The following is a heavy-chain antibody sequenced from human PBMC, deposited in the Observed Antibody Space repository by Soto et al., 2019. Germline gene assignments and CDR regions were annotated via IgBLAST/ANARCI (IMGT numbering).Heavy chain of an antibody. CDR1: GFTLSKAW. CDR2: ISSSTGYI. J-gene: IGHJ6*02. CDR3: AKMGYGGNYYYGMDV. D-gene: IGHD2-15*01. V-gene: IGHV3-21*01. Sequence: PGGSLRLSCAASGFTLSKAWVNWVRQAPGKGLEWVSSISSSTGYIYYADSVKGRFTISRDNAKNSLYLQMISLRAEDTAVYYFAKMGYGGNYYYGMDVWGQGTTVTVSS.